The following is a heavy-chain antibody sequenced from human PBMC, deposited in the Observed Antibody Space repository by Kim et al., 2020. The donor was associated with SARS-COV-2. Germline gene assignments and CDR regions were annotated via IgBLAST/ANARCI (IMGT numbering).Heavy chain of an antibody. D-gene: IGHD3-10*01. J-gene: IGHJ4*01. V-gene: IGHV3-30-3*01. Sequence: GGSLRLSCAASGFTFSSYAMHWVRQAPGKGLEWVAVISYDGSNKYYADSVKGRFTISRDNSKNTLYLQMNSLRAEDTAVYYCAREGGWFGEVLYGYFDY. CDR3: AREGGWFGEVLYGYFDY. CDR2: ISYDGSNK. CDR1: GFTFSSYA.